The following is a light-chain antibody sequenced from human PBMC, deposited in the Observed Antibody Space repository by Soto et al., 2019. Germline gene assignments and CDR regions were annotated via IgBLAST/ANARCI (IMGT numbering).Light chain of an antibody. CDR3: QQRYVWLT. Sequence: EIVLTQSPATLSLSPGERATLSCRASQSVRSYLAWYQQKPGQAPRLLIYDASNRATDIPARFSGSGSGTDFTLTISSLDPEDSAVYYCQQRYVWLTFGGGTKVEIK. CDR1: QSVRSY. J-gene: IGKJ4*01. V-gene: IGKV3-11*01. CDR2: DAS.